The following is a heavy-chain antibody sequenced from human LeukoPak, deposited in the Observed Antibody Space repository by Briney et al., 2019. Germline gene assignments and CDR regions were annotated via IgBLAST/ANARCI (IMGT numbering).Heavy chain of an antibody. D-gene: IGHD2-21*01. CDR1: GYTFTGYY. Sequence: VSVKVSCKASGYTFTGYYMHWVRQAPGQGLEWMGRINPNSGGTNYAQKFQGRVTMTRDTSISTAYMELSRLRSDDTAVYYCARDPPRLKRYYFDYWGQGTLVTVSS. CDR3: ARDPPRLKRYYFDY. CDR2: INPNSGGT. V-gene: IGHV1-2*06. J-gene: IGHJ4*02.